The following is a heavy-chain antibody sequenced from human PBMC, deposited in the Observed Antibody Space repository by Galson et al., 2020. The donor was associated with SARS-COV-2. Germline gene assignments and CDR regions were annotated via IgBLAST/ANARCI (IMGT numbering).Heavy chain of an antibody. J-gene: IGHJ4*02. V-gene: IGHV3-23*05. CDR3: AKYGNLGDPPYRVFDY. D-gene: IGHD1-7*01. CDR1: GFTFGNYA. Sequence: GESLKISCVASGFTFGNYAMTWVRQVPGKGLEWVSAIYIDGTGIQYADSVKGRFTISRDNSKNTLFLQMNSLRAEDTAVYYCAKYGNLGDPPYRVFDYWGQGTLVTVSS. CDR2: IYIDGTGI.